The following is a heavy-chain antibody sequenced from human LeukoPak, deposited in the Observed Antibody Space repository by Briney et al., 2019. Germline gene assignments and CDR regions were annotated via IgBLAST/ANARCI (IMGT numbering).Heavy chain of an antibody. Sequence: GGSLRLSCAASGFTFSSYEMNWVRQAPGKGLEWVSYISSGGGTIYYADSVKGQFTIPRDNAKNSLYLQMNSLRAEDSAVYYCARGLYGGYEVDYWGQGTLVTVSS. V-gene: IGHV3-48*03. D-gene: IGHD5-12*01. CDR1: GFTFSSYE. CDR2: ISSGGGTI. CDR3: ARGLYGGYEVDY. J-gene: IGHJ4*02.